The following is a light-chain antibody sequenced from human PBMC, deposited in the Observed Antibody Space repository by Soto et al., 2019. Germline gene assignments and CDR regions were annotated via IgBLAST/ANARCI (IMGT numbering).Light chain of an antibody. CDR1: QSVSRSY. CDR3: HQYNNWRT. CDR2: GAS. V-gene: IGKV3-15*01. Sequence: EIVLTQSPGTLSLSPGERATLSCRASQSVSRSYLAWYQQRPGQAPRLLIYGASARATGIPDRFSGSGAGTEFTLTISSLQSEDFAVYYCHQYNNWRTFGQGTRLEIK. J-gene: IGKJ5*01.